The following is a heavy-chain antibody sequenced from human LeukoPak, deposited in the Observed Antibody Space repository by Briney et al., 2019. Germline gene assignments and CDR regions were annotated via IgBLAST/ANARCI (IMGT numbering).Heavy chain of an antibody. Sequence: ASVKVSCKASGYTFNGYYMYWVRQAPGQGLEWMGWINPNSGGTKYAQKFQGRVTMTRDTSISTAYMELSRLRSDDTAVYYCARGNHYYGSGSYFHYYYMDVWGKGTTVTVSS. CDR2: INPNSGGT. V-gene: IGHV1-2*02. CDR3: ARGNHYYGSGSYFHYYYMDV. D-gene: IGHD3-10*01. J-gene: IGHJ6*03. CDR1: GYTFNGYY.